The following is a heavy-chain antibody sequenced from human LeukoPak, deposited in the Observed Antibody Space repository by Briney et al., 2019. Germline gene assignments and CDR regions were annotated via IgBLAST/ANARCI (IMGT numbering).Heavy chain of an antibody. CDR3: ARALGYCSSTSCYYFDY. J-gene: IGHJ4*02. Sequence: SETLSLTCTVSGGSISSSSYYWGWIRQPPGKGLEWIGSIYYSGSTHYNPSLKSRVTISVDTSKNQFSLKLSSVTAADTAVYYCARALGYCSSTSCYYFDYWGQGTLVTVSS. CDR2: IYYSGST. V-gene: IGHV4-39*07. D-gene: IGHD2-2*01. CDR1: GGSISSSSYY.